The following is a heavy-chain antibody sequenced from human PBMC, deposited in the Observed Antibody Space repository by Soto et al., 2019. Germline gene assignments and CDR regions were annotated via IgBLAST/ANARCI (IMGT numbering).Heavy chain of an antibody. CDR3: ARHPVYDFWSGAIGWFDP. CDR1: GGSISSYY. CDR2: IYYSGST. V-gene: IGHV4-59*08. J-gene: IGHJ5*02. D-gene: IGHD3-3*01. Sequence: SETLSLTCTVSGGSISSYYWSWIRQPPGKGLEWIGYIYYSGSTNYNPSLKSRVTISVDTSKNQFSLKLSSVTAADTAVYYCARHPVYDFWSGAIGWFDPWGQGTLVTVSS.